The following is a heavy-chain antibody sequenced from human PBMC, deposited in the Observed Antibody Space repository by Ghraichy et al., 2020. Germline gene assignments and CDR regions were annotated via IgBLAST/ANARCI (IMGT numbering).Heavy chain of an antibody. Sequence: GGSLRLSCAASGFTFSSYWMHWVRQAPGKGLVWVSRINSDGSSTSYADSVKGRFTISRDNAKNTMYLQMNSLRAEDTAVYYCARSLGCGGDCYQIDYWGQGTLVTVSS. D-gene: IGHD2-21*01. CDR3: ARSLGCGGDCYQIDY. J-gene: IGHJ4*02. V-gene: IGHV3-74*01. CDR1: GFTFSSYW. CDR2: INSDGSST.